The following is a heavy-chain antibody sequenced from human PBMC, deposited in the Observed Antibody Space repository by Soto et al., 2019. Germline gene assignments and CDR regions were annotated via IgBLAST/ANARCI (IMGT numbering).Heavy chain of an antibody. CDR2: IDWDDDK. CDR3: ARIKVRYCSSTSCHRAYYYYGMDV. V-gene: IGHV2-70*01. J-gene: IGHJ6*02. Sequence: ESGPTLVNPTQTLTLTCTFSGFSLSTSGMCVSWIRQPPGKALEWLALIDWDDDKYYSTSLKTRLTISKDTSKNQVVLTMTNMDPVDTATYYCARIKVRYCSSTSCHRAYYYYGMDVWGQGTTVTVSS. CDR1: GFSLSTSGMC. D-gene: IGHD2-2*01.